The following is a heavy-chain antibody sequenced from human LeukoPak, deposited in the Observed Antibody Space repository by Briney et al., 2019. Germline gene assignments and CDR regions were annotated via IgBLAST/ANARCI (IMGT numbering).Heavy chain of an antibody. CDR1: GGSISSSSYY. V-gene: IGHV4-39*07. Sequence: SETLSLTCTVSGGSISSSSYYWGWIRQPPGKGLEWIGSIYYSGSTNYNPSLKSRVTISVDTSKNQFSLKLSSVTAADTAVYYCARGLSGIPFDYWGQGTLVTVSS. CDR2: IYYSGST. J-gene: IGHJ4*02. D-gene: IGHD5-18*01. CDR3: ARGLSGIPFDY.